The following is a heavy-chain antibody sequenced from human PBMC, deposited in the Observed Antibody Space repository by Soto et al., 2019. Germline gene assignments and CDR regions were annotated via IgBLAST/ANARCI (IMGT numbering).Heavy chain of an antibody. CDR3: TTDPETRARVFLDY. CDR1: GFTFSNAW. V-gene: IGHV3-15*01. J-gene: IGHJ4*02. Sequence: EVQLVESGGGLVKPGGSLRLSCAASGFTFSNAWMSWVRQAPGKGLEWVGRIKSKTDGGTTDYAAPVKGRFTISRDDSKNTLYLQMNSLKTADTAVYYCTTDPETRARVFLDYWGQGTLVTVSS. D-gene: IGHD2-21*01. CDR2: IKSKTDGGTT.